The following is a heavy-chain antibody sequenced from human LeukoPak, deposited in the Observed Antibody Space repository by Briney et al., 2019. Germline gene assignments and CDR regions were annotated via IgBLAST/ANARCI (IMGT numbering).Heavy chain of an antibody. CDR2: VHYSEPT. D-gene: IGHD1-26*01. Sequence: SETLSLTCTVSDGSISNYFRSWIRQPPGKGLEWIAYVHYSEPTNYNPSLRSRVTISLDTSKNQFSLKLRSVTAADTAVYYCARDRRRDLLHAFDIWGQGTMITVSS. V-gene: IGHV4-59*01. CDR3: ARDRRRDLLHAFDI. J-gene: IGHJ3*02. CDR1: DGSISNYF.